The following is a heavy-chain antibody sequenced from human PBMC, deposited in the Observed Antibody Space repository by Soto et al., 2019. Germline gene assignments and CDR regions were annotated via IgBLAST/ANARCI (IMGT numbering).Heavy chain of an antibody. Sequence: EVQLVESGGGLVQPGGSLRLSCAASGFTFSSYWMHWVRQAPGKGLVWVSRINSDGSSTSYADSVKGRFTISRDNAKNTLYLQINSLRAEDTAVYYCASGYTPSDDAFDIWGQGTMVTVSS. CDR2: INSDGSST. CDR3: ASGYTPSDDAFDI. D-gene: IGHD3-16*02. V-gene: IGHV3-74*01. CDR1: GFTFSSYW. J-gene: IGHJ3*02.